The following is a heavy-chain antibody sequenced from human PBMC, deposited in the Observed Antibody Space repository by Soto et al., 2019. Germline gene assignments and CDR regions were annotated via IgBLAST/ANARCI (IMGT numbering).Heavy chain of an antibody. CDR2: ISAYNGNT. CDR3: ARGIYYYDSSGYYHPGY. J-gene: IGHJ4*02. D-gene: IGHD3-22*01. CDR1: GYTFTSYG. Sequence: GASVKVSCKASGYTFTSYGISWVRQAPGQGLEWMGWISAYNGNTNYAQKLQGRVTMTTDTSTSTAYMELRSLRSDDTAVYYCARGIYYYDSSGYYHPGYWGQGTLVTVSS. V-gene: IGHV1-18*01.